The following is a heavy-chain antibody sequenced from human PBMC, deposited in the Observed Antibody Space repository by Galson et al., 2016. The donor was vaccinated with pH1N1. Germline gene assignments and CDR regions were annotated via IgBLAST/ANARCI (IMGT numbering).Heavy chain of an antibody. Sequence: QSGAEVTKPGESLKISCTGSGYDFSNYWIGWVRQMPGKGLEWMGIIYPGDSDTRYSPSFQGQVTISADKSIDTAFLQWNSLKASDTAMYYCARHRGGCGGDSYSFDYWGQGALVTVSS. J-gene: IGHJ4*02. CDR3: ARHRGGCGGDSYSFDY. V-gene: IGHV5-51*03. CDR2: IYPGDSDT. D-gene: IGHD2-21*02. CDR1: GYDFSNYW.